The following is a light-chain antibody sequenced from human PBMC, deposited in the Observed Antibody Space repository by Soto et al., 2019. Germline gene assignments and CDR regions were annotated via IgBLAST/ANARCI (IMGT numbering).Light chain of an antibody. V-gene: IGLV1-44*01. CDR3: AAWDDSLNGVV. Sequence: QSVLTQPPSASGTPGQRVTISCSGSSSNIGSNTVNWYQQFPGTAPKLLIYSNNQPPSGVPDRFSGSKSGTSASLAISGLQSEDEADYYCAAWDDSLNGVVFGGGTKLTVL. CDR2: SNN. J-gene: IGLJ2*01. CDR1: SSNIGSNT.